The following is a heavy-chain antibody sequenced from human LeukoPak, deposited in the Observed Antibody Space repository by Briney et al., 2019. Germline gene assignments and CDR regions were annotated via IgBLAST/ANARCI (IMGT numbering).Heavy chain of an antibody. CDR3: ARDPNCSGGSCYSATFDY. Sequence: GGSLRLSCAASGFTFTNYAMSWVRQAPGKGLEWVSGISGGGGSTYYADSVKGRFTISKDNSKNTLYLQMNSLRAEDTAVYYCARDPNCSGGSCYSATFDYWGQGTLVTVSS. J-gene: IGHJ4*02. V-gene: IGHV3-23*01. CDR2: ISGGGGST. CDR1: GFTFTNYA. D-gene: IGHD2-15*01.